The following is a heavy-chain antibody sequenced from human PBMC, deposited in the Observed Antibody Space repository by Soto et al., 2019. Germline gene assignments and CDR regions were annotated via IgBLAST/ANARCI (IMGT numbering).Heavy chain of an antibody. CDR1: GDSLSSGGHY. J-gene: IGHJ4*02. CDR2: IYDSVNT. D-gene: IGHD1-1*01. Sequence: PSETLSLTCTVSGDSLSSGGHYWSWIRQHPGKGLEWIGHIYDSVNTYYSPSLRSRVTISADMSKNQFSLNLRSVTAADTAVYYCARVDQRGYFAIFTDYWGQGTLVTVSS. V-gene: IGHV4-31*03. CDR3: ARVDQRGYFAIFTDY.